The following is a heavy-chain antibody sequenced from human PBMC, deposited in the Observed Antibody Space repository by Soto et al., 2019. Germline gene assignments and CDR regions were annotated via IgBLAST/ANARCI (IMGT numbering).Heavy chain of an antibody. Sequence: PSETLSLTCAVSGGSISSSNWWSWVRQPPGKGLEWIGEIYHSGSTNYNPSLKSRVTISVDKPKNQFSLKLSSVTAADTAVYYCASLMGYGDYYYYYGVDVWGQGTTVTVSS. CDR3: ASLMGYGDYYYYYGVDV. CDR2: IYHSGST. D-gene: IGHD4-17*01. CDR1: GGSISSSNW. V-gene: IGHV4-4*02. J-gene: IGHJ6*02.